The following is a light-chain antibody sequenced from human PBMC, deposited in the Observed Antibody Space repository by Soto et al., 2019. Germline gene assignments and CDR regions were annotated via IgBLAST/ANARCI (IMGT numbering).Light chain of an antibody. CDR2: GAS. CDR3: QQYNSYSVT. Sequence: EIVLKQSPVTLSLSPGERATLSCRASQSVGSNLLAWYQQKRGQAPRLLIYGASNRATGIPDRFSGSGSGTEFTLTISSLQPDDFATYYCQQYNSYSVTFGQGTKVDIK. CDR1: QSVGSNL. V-gene: IGKV3-20*01. J-gene: IGKJ1*01.